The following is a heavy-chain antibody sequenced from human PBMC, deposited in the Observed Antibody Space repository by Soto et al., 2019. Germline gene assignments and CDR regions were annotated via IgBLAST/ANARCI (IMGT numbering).Heavy chain of an antibody. CDR1: GGSISSYY. D-gene: IGHD3-10*01. J-gene: IGHJ5*02. V-gene: IGHV4-4*07. CDR2: IYTSGST. CDR3: ARGIRTYYYGSGSYIWFDP. Sequence: SETLSLTCTVSGGSISSYYWSWIRQPAGKGLEWIGRIYTSGSTNYNPSLKSRVTMSVDTSKNQFSLKLSSVTAADTAVYYCARGIRTYYYGSGSYIWFDPWGQGTLVTVSS.